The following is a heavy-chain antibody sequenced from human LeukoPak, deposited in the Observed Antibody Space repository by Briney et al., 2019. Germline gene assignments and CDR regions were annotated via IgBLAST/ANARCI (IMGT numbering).Heavy chain of an antibody. Sequence: PSETLSLTCAVYGGSFSGYYWSWIRQPPGKGLEWIGEINHSGSTNYNPSLKSRVTISVDTSKNQFSLKLSSVTAADTAVYYCVRVPYSSSWYEGDHFDYWGQGTLVTVSS. J-gene: IGHJ4*02. CDR3: VRVPYSSSWYEGDHFDY. V-gene: IGHV4-34*01. D-gene: IGHD6-13*01. CDR1: GGSFSGYY. CDR2: INHSGST.